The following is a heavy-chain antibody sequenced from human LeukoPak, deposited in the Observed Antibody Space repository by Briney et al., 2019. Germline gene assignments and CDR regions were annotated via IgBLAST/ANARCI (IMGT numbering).Heavy chain of an antibody. Sequence: GGSLRLSCAASGVTFSSYWMSWVRQAPGKRLEWVANIKQDGSEKYYVDSVKGRFTISRDNAKNSLYLHVDSLRVEDTAVYYCARWGGGFDYWGQGTLVTVSS. CDR2: IKQDGSEK. D-gene: IGHD3-16*01. CDR3: ARWGGGFDY. CDR1: GVTFSSYW. V-gene: IGHV3-7*04. J-gene: IGHJ4*02.